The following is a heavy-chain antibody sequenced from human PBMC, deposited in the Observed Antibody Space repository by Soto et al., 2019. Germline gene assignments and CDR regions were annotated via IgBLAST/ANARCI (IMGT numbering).Heavy chain of an antibody. D-gene: IGHD3-22*01. V-gene: IGHV1-46*01. CDR3: ARDPYYDNTPLEAFFDF. CDR2: INPNAGRT. Sequence: QVQLVQSGAEVKEPGASVKVSCKASGYIFTNYYVHWVRQAPGQGLEWMGMINPNAGRTTYAQNFRDRVRMTSDTSTNTIYMELDSLRSDDTASYYCARDPYYDNTPLEAFFDFWGQGTLVTVSS. CDR1: GYIFTNYY. J-gene: IGHJ4*02.